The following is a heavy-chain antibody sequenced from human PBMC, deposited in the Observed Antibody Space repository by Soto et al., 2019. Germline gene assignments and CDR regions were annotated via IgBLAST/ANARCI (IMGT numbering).Heavy chain of an antibody. D-gene: IGHD6-6*01. CDR3: ARRFPRSSPEYYNYYYGMNV. J-gene: IGHJ6*02. CDR1: GGSISNTSSC. V-gene: IGHV4-39*01. CDR2: IYYSGST. Sequence: LPETLSLTCTVSGGSISNTSSCWVFSRQPPGKGLEWIGSIYYSGSTYYNPSLKSRVTISVDTSKNQFSLKLSSVTAADTAVYYCARRFPRSSPEYYNYYYGMNVWGQGTTVTVSS.